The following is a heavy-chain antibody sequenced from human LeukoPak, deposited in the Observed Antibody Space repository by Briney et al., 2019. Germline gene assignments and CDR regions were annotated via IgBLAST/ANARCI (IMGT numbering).Heavy chain of an antibody. Sequence: GASVKVSCKASGGTFSSYAISWVRQAPGQGLEWMGGIIPIFGTANYAQKFQGRVTITADESTSTAYMELSSLRSEDTAVYYCARGRAGWDSNYDFDYWGQGTLVTVSS. V-gene: IGHV1-69*13. D-gene: IGHD4-11*01. CDR2: IIPIFGTA. CDR1: GGTFSSYA. CDR3: ARGRAGWDSNYDFDY. J-gene: IGHJ4*02.